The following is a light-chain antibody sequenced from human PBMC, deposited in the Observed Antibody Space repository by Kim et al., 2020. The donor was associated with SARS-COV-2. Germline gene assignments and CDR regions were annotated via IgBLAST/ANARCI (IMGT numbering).Light chain of an antibody. Sequence: QSALTQPASVSGSPGQSITISCTGTSSDVGGYNYVSWYQQHPGKAPKLMIYDVSKRPSGVSNRFSGSKSGNTASLTIPGLQAEDEADYYCSSYTSSSNYVVFGGGTQLTVL. V-gene: IGLV2-14*01. J-gene: IGLJ2*01. CDR1: SSDVGGYNY. CDR2: DVS. CDR3: SSYTSSSNYVV.